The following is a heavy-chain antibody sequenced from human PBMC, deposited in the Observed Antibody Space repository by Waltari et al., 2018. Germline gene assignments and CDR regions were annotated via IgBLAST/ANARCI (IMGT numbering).Heavy chain of an antibody. CDR1: GYTFTSYA. D-gene: IGHD6-13*01. V-gene: IGHV1-3*01. J-gene: IGHJ3*02. Sequence: QVQLVQSGAEVKKPGASVKVSCKASGYTFTSYAMHWVRQAPGQRLEGMGWINAGNGNTKYSQKFQGRVTITRDTSASTAYMELSSLRSEDTAVYYCARSRYSSSPLDAFDIWGQGTMVTVSS. CDR2: INAGNGNT. CDR3: ARSRYSSSPLDAFDI.